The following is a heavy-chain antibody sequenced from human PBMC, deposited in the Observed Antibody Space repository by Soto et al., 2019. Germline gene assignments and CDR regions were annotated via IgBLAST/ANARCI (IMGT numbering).Heavy chain of an antibody. Sequence: QVQLQESGPGLVKPSETLSLTCTVSGGSISSYYWSWIRQPPGKGLEWIGYNTYSGSTNYNPSLKSRVTISVDTSKNQCSLKLSSVTAADTAVYYCARSGRYYPGTDFDYWGQGTLVTVSS. CDR2: NTYSGST. J-gene: IGHJ4*02. CDR1: GGSISSYY. CDR3: ARSGRYYPGTDFDY. V-gene: IGHV4-59*08. D-gene: IGHD1-26*01.